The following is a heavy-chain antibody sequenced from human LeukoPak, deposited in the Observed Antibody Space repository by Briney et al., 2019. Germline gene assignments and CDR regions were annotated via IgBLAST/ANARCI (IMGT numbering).Heavy chain of an antibody. CDR2: ISASAAMT. D-gene: IGHD1-26*01. Sequence: GGSLRLSCAASEFTFSNAWMSWVRQAPGKGLEWVSSISASAAMTYYADSVKGRFTVSRDNSNNRLYLQMSGLTAADTAVYYCAKDRSHATYYTFDHWGQGTLVTVSS. V-gene: IGHV3-23*01. CDR1: EFTFSNAW. J-gene: IGHJ4*02. CDR3: AKDRSHATYYTFDH.